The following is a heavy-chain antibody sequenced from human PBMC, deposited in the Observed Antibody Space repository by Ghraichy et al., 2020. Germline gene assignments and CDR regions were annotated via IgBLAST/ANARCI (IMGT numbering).Heavy chain of an antibody. CDR2: ISVSGGST. CDR1: GFTFSSYA. V-gene: IGHV3-23*01. CDR3: AKDPYSSSWRYYYYMDV. J-gene: IGHJ6*03. Sequence: GGSLRLSCAASGFTFSSYAMSWVRQAPGKGLEWVSAISVSGGSTYYADSVKGRFTISRDNSKNTLYLQMNSLRAEDTAVYYCAKDPYSSSWRYYYYMDVWGKGTTVTVSS. D-gene: IGHD6-13*01.